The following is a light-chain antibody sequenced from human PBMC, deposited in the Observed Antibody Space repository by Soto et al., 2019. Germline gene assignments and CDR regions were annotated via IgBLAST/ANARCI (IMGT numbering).Light chain of an antibody. CDR2: GAS. V-gene: IGKV3-20*01. CDR3: QQYGSSPNT. Sequence: ILLTQSPGTLSLSPGERATLSCRASQSVSSSYLAWYQQKPGQAPRLLVYGASSRATGIPDRFSGSGSGTDFTLTISRLEPGDFAVYYCQQYGSSPNTFGQGTRLEIK. J-gene: IGKJ5*01. CDR1: QSVSSSY.